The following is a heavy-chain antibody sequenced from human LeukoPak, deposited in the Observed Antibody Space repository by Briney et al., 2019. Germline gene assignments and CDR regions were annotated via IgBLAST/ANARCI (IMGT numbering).Heavy chain of an antibody. D-gene: IGHD2-8*02. CDR2: ISSRGTST. J-gene: IGHJ4*02. V-gene: IGHV3-21*04. Sequence: PGGSLRLSCVASGFIFSDFGMNWVRQAPGKGLEWVAFISSRGTSTFYADSVKGRFTISRDTAKKSLDLQMTSLRADDTAAYYCVRGTDCSATTCDPLSAFDYWGQGTLVTVSS. CDR3: VRGTDCSATTCDPLSAFDY. CDR1: GFIFSDFG.